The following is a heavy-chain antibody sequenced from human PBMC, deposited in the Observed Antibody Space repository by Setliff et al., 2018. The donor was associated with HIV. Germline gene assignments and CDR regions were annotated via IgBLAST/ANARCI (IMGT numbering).Heavy chain of an antibody. CDR3: ARLRPTAFFDY. D-gene: IGHD3-3*01. CDR2: INPHGGST. CDR1: GYTFSSYS. V-gene: IGHV1-46*01. J-gene: IGHJ4*02. Sequence: ASVKVSCKASGYTFSSYSLHWVRQAPGQGLEWMGVINPHGGSTNNAQKFQGRVTMTRDTSTSTVYMELSSLRSDDTAVYYCARLRPTAFFDYWGQGTLVTVSS.